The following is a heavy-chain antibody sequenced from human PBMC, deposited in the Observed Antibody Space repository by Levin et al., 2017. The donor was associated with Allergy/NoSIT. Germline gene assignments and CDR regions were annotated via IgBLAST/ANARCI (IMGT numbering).Heavy chain of an antibody. CDR1: GFTFSSYS. J-gene: IGHJ6*02. V-gene: IGHV3-21*01. CDR2: ISSSSSYI. CDR3: ARDPRSKGIYEDGMDV. D-gene: IGHD5-12*01. Sequence: PGGSLRLSCAASGFTFSSYSMNWVRQAPGKGLEWVSSISSSSSYIYYADSVKGRFTISRDNAKNSLYLQMNSLRAEDTAVYYCARDPRSKGIYEDGMDVWGQGTTVTVSS.